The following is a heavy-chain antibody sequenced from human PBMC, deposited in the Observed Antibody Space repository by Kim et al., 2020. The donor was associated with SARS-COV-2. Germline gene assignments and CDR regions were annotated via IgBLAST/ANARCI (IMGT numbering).Heavy chain of an antibody. J-gene: IGHJ4*02. CDR2: ISYDGSNK. CDR1: GFTFSSYA. D-gene: IGHD1-26*01. CDR3: ARSRSGSYSGGFDY. V-gene: IGHV3-30*04. Sequence: GGSLRLSCAASGFTFSSYAMHWVRQAPGKGLEWVAVISYDGSNKYYADSVKGRFTISGDNSKNTLYLQMNSLRAEDTAVYYCARSRSGSYSGGFDYWGQGTLVTVSS.